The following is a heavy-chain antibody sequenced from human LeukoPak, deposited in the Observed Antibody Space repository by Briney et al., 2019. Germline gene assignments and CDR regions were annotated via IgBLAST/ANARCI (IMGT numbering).Heavy chain of an antibody. CDR3: ARVGAYSSSWYGY. V-gene: IGHV3-30*02. CDR2: IHHDGSNK. D-gene: IGHD6-13*01. J-gene: IGHJ4*02. Sequence: GGSLRLSCAASGFTFSSYGMHWVRQAPGKGLDWVAFIHHDGSNKYYADSVRGRFTISRDNSKNTLYLQMNSLRAEDTAVYFCARVGAYSSSWYGYWGRGTLVTVSS. CDR1: GFTFSSYG.